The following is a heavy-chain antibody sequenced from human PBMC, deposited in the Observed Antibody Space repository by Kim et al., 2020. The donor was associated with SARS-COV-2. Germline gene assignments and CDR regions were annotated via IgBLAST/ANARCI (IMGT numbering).Heavy chain of an antibody. CDR1: GFILSDHY. V-gene: IGHV3-11*06. Sequence: GGSLRLSCAASGFILSDHYMSWIRQVPGKGLEWFSYISGDSQYINYADSVKGRFTVSRDNAKHSLYLQMNSLRVEDTAVYYCARFAWSSIEFWVQGTLV. CDR2: ISGDSQYI. CDR3: ARFAWSSIEF. J-gene: IGHJ4*02. D-gene: IGHD3-10*01.